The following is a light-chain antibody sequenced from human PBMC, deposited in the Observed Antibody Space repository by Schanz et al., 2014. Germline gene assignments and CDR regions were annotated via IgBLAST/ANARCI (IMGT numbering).Light chain of an antibody. CDR3: QQFITTPT. CDR2: TAS. J-gene: IGKJ1*01. CDR1: QNINIY. Sequence: DIRLTQSPSSLSASVGDRVTITCRASQNINIYVNWYQHQPGRAPKLLIYTASNLQSGVPSRFRGSGSGTEFTLTISSLQPEDFATYYCQQFITTPTFGQGTKVEIK. V-gene: IGKV1-39*01.